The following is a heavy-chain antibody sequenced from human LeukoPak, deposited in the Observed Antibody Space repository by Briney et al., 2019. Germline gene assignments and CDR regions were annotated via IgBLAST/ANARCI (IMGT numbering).Heavy chain of an antibody. J-gene: IGHJ4*02. CDR2: ISSHGGST. Sequence: GGSLRLSCAASGFTFNNYAMHWVRQAPGKGLEYVSGISSHGGSTSYANSVKGRFTISRDSSKNTLYLQMNSLRAEDTAVYYCAKDMDSSVWGQGTLVTVSS. CDR3: AKDMDSSV. CDR1: GFTFNNYA. V-gene: IGHV3-64*01. D-gene: IGHD3-22*01.